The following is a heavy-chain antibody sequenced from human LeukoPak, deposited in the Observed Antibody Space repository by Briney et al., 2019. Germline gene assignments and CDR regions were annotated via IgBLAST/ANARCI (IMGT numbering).Heavy chain of an antibody. CDR2: IYYSENT. CDR3: AGGNFYDSSGHPYHFHY. V-gene: IGHV4-59*01. CDR1: GVSISSSY. Sequence: SETLSLTCTVSGVSISSSYWSWIRQPPGKGLEWIGYIYYSENTNYNSSLKSRVTISEDTSKNQFSLNLTSVTAADTAVYYCAGGNFYDSSGHPYHFHYWGQGTLVTVPS. D-gene: IGHD3-22*01. J-gene: IGHJ4*02.